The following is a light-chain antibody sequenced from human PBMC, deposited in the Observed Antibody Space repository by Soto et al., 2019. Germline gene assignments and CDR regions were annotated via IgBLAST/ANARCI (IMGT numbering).Light chain of an antibody. CDR2: YDD. V-gene: IGLV1-36*01. Sequence: QSVLTQPPSVSEAPGQRVTISCSGGTSNVEDNAVNWYQQLPGRAPKLLIYYDDLRPSGVSGRFSGSKSGTSASLAISGLRSEDEADYFCAAWDDSLRGVIFGGGTKLTVL. J-gene: IGLJ2*01. CDR3: AAWDDSLRGVI. CDR1: TSNVEDNA.